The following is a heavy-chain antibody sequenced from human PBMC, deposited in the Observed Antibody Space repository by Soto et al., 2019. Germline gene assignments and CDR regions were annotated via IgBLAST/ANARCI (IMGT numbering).Heavy chain of an antibody. CDR1: GGSISSYY. CDR3: ARDRSEYQLLGYYYYYGMDV. J-gene: IGHJ6*02. CDR2: IYTSGST. V-gene: IGHV4-4*07. D-gene: IGHD2-2*01. Sequence: SETLSLTCTVSGGSISSYYWSWIRQPAGTGLEWIGRIYTSGSTNYNPSLKSRVTMSVDTSKNQFSLKLSSVTAADTAVYYCARDRSEYQLLGYYYYYGMDVWGQGTTVTVSS.